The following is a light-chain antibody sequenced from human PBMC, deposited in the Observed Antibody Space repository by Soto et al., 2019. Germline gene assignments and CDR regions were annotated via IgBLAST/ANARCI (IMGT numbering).Light chain of an antibody. Sequence: DIQMTQSPSTLSASIGDRVTITCRASQSISSWLAWYQQKPGKAPNLLIYEASSLKSGVPSRFSGSGSGTDFTLTISSLQPDDFATYYCQQYNTYSGTFGQGTKVDI. CDR2: EAS. CDR1: QSISSW. CDR3: QQYNTYSGT. J-gene: IGKJ1*01. V-gene: IGKV1-5*03.